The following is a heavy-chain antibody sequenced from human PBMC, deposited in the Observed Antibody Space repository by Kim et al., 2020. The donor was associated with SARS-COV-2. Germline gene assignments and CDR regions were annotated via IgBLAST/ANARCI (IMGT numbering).Heavy chain of an antibody. Sequence: YEDSVKGRFTIAKDNAKNTLYRQMNTLRAEDTAVYYCARAVEKKRNPLQHWGQGTLVTVSS. J-gene: IGHJ1*01. V-gene: IGHV3-74*01. D-gene: IGHD1-1*01. CDR3: ARAVEKKRNPLQH.